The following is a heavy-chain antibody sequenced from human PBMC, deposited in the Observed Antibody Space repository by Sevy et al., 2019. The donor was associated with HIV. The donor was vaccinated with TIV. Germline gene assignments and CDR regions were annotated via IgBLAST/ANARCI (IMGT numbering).Heavy chain of an antibody. CDR3: ARHGGIAVATLDY. D-gene: IGHD6-19*01. CDR1: GGSISSSTYY. V-gene: IGHV4-39*01. Sequence: SETLSLTCTVSGGSISSSTYYWGWIRQPPGKGLEWIASIYYSGSTYYNVSLESRVTISVDMSKNQFSLGLGSVTAAYTAVYYGARHGGIAVATLDYWGQGTLVTVSS. CDR2: IYYSGST. J-gene: IGHJ4*02.